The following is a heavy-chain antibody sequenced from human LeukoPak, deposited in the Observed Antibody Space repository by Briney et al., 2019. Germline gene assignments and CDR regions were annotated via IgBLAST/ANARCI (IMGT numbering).Heavy chain of an antibody. D-gene: IGHD4-17*01. Sequence: PSETLSLTCAVHGGSLSGYYWSWIRQSPGRGLEWIGEINYTGGTNYNPSLGSRVTISVDTSKNQFSLKLSSVTAADTAVYYCARRHGDFPFDYWGQGTLVTVSS. CDR1: GGSLSGYY. V-gene: IGHV4-34*01. CDR2: INYTGGT. J-gene: IGHJ4*02. CDR3: ARRHGDFPFDY.